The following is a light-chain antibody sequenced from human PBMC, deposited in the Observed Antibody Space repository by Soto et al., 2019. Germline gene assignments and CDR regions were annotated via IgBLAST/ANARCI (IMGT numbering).Light chain of an antibody. J-gene: IGKJ1*01. CDR3: LQVRSFPWT. V-gene: IGKV1-17*01. Sequence: DVQVTQSPASLSASVGDSVTITCRTNQGIREEVAWYQQKPGKAPQRLIYSGFNLQSGVPSRFSGRGSGTEFTLTINSLQPEDFATYYCLQVRSFPWTFGQGTQV. CDR2: SGF. CDR1: QGIREE.